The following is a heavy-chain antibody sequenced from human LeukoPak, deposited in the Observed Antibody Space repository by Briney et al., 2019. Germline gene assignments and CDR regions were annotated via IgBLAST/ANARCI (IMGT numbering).Heavy chain of an antibody. CDR1: GYSISSGYY. Sequence: SETLSLTCTVSGYSISSGYYWSWIRQPPGKGLEWIGYIYYSGSTNYNPSLKSRVTISVDTSKNQFSLKLSSVTAADTAVYYCARLSSLKYYFDFWGQGTLVTASS. CDR3: ARLSSLKYYFDF. J-gene: IGHJ4*02. V-gene: IGHV4-61*01. CDR2: IYYSGST. D-gene: IGHD6-6*01.